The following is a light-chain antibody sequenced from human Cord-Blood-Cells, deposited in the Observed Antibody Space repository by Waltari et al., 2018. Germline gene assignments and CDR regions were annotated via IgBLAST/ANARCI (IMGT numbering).Light chain of an antibody. CDR1: RSDVGGYKH. CDR2: DVS. Sequence: QSALTQPRSVSGSPGPSVTIHCTGTRSDVGGYKHVSWYQQHPGNAPKLMIYDVSKRPSGVPDRFSGSKSGNTASLTISGLQAEDEADYYCCSYAGSYSYVFGTGTKVTVL. J-gene: IGLJ1*01. V-gene: IGLV2-11*01. CDR3: CSYAGSYSYV.